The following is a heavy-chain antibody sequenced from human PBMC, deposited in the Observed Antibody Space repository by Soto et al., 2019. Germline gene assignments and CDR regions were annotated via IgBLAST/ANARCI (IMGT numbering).Heavy chain of an antibody. J-gene: IGHJ5*02. CDR2: ISNSGDTR. D-gene: IGHD3-3*01. V-gene: IGHV3-11*01. CDR3: AGFWSGYYSRFDP. CDR1: GFSISDHY. Sequence: QVQLVESGGGLVQPGKSLRLSCAASGFSISDHYMSWIRQAPGKGLEWVSYISNSGDTRYYVDSVKGRFAISRDNAKNSMYLRLNNVRAEDTAVYYCAGFWSGYYSRFDPWGQGTLVTVSS.